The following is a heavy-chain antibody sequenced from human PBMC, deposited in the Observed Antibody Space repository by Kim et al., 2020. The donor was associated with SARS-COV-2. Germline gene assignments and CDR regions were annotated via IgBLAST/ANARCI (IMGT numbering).Heavy chain of an antibody. D-gene: IGHD6-13*01. CDR1: GLTFDDYA. Sequence: GGSLRLSCAASGLTFDDYAMHWVRQAPGKGLEWVSGISWNSGSIGYADSVKGRFTISRDNAKNSLYLQMNSLRAEDTALYYCAKESPRIASPNSPIDYWGQGTLVTVSS. CDR3: AKESPRIASPNSPIDY. J-gene: IGHJ4*02. V-gene: IGHV3-9*01. CDR2: ISWNSGSI.